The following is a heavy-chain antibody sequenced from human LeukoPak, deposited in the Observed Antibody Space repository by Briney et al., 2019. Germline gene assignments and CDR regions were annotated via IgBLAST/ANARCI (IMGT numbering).Heavy chain of an antibody. J-gene: IGHJ4*02. CDR2: IKQDGSEK. CDR1: GFTFSSYW. CDR3: AREGDYYCSGGSCYDY. Sequence: GGSLRLSCAASGFTFSSYWMNWARQAPGKGLEWVANIKQDGSEKYYVDSVKGRFTISRDNAKNSLYLQMNSLRAEDTAVYYCAREGDYYCSGGSCYDYWGQGTLVTVSS. V-gene: IGHV3-7*01. D-gene: IGHD2-15*01.